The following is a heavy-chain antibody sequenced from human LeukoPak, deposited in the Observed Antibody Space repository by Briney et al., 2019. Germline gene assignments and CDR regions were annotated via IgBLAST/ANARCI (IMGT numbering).Heavy chain of an antibody. J-gene: IGHJ4*02. CDR2: IYPGDSDT. CDR1: GYTFTSYW. Sequence: GESLKISCKGSGYTFTSYWIGWVRQMPGKGLEWMGIIYPGDSDTRYSPSFQGQVTISADKSISTAYLQWRSLKASDTAMYYCVRRSDFDYYFDYWGQGTLVTVSS. V-gene: IGHV5-51*01. CDR3: VRRSDFDYYFDY. D-gene: IGHD5-12*01.